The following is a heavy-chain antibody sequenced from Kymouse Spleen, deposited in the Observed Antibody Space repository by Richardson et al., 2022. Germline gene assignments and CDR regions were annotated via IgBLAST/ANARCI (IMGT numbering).Heavy chain of an antibody. CDR1: GFTFSSYG. J-gene: IGHJ6*02. Sequence: QVQLVESGGGVVQPGRSLRLSCAASGFTFSSYGMHWVRQAPGKGLEWVAVISYDGSNKYYADSVKGRFTISRDNSKNTLYLQMNSLRAEDTAVYYCAKELGSGSRYYYYGMDVWGQGTTVTVSS. D-gene: IGHD3-10*01. CDR2: ISYDGSNK. V-gene: IGHV3-30*18. CDR3: AKELGSGSRYYYYGMDV.